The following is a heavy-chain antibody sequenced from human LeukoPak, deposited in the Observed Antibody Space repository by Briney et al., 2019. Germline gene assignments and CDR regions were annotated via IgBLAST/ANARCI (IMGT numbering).Heavy chain of an antibody. V-gene: IGHV5-51*01. CDR1: GYSFTSYW. CDR2: IYPGDSDT. CDR3: ARNDFWSASWFDP. D-gene: IGHD3-3*01. Sequence: GESLKISCKGSGYSFTSYWSGWVRQMPGKGLEWMGIIYPGDSDTRYSPSSQGQVTISADKSISTAYLQWSSLKASDTAMYYCARNDFWSASWFDPWGQGTLVTVSS. J-gene: IGHJ5*02.